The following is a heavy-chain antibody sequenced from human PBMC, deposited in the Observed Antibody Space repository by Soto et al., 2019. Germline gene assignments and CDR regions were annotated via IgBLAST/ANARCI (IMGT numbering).Heavy chain of an antibody. CDR3: ARGLRYNWNYGAFDI. CDR2: INSDGSST. D-gene: IGHD1-7*01. J-gene: IGHJ3*02. V-gene: IGHV3-74*03. Sequence: GGSLRLSCAASGFTFSTHWMHWVRQAPGKGLVWVARINSDGSSTTYADSVKGRFTISRDNAENTLYLQMNSLRVEDTAVYYCARGLRYNWNYGAFDIWGQGTLVTVSS. CDR1: GFTFSTHW.